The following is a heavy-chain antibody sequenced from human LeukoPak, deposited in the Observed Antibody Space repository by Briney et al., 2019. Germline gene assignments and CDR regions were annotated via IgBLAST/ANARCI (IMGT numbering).Heavy chain of an antibody. CDR3: AKRGVVIRVVLVGFHKEAYYFDS. CDR1: GITLSNYG. J-gene: IGHJ4*02. D-gene: IGHD3-10*01. Sequence: GGALRLSCAVSGITLSNYGMSWGRQAPGEGLEWVAGISGSGDRTNYADSVKGRFTISRDSPKHTPYLQMNSLRAEDTAVYFCAKRGVVIRVVLVGFHKEAYYFDSWGQGALVTVSS. V-gene: IGHV3-23*01. CDR2: ISGSGDRT.